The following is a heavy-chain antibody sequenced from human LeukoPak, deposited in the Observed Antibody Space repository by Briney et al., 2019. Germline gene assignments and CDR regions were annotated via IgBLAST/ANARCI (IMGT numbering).Heavy chain of an antibody. CDR1: GFTFSSYA. D-gene: IGHD6-19*01. CDR3: ARDRVPIAVAVGQYFQH. Sequence: AGGSLRLSCAASGFTFSSYAMHWVRQAPGKGLEWVAVISYDGSNKYYADSVKGRFTISRDNSKNTLYLQMNSLRAEDTAVYYCARDRVPIAVAVGQYFQHWGQGTLVTVSS. CDR2: ISYDGSNK. V-gene: IGHV3-30-3*01. J-gene: IGHJ1*01.